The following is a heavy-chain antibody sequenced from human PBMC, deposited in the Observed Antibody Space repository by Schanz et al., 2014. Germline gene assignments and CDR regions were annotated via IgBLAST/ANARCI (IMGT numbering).Heavy chain of an antibody. V-gene: IGHV3-7*01. D-gene: IGHD1-26*01. Sequence: VQLVESGGGLVQPGGSLRLSCAASDFTFSDYWMTWVRQAPGKGLEWVGNIKKDGSEKYYADSVKGRFTISRDNSKNSVYLQMSSLRADDTAVYYCARDRGTGIYWEGCDYWGQGTLVTVSS. CDR2: IKKDGSEK. CDR3: ARDRGTGIYWEGCDY. CDR1: DFTFSDYW. J-gene: IGHJ4*02.